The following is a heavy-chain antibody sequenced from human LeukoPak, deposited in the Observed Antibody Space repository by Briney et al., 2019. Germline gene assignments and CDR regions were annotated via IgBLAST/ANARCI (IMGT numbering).Heavy chain of an antibody. CDR3: ARGKKKAMITFGGIIIPPFDY. CDR2: ISSTGNTI. CDR1: GFTFRSYE. D-gene: IGHD3-16*01. Sequence: GGSLRLSCAASGFTFRSYEMSWVRQAPGKGLEWVSSISSTGNTIYYADSVKGRFTISRDNAKNSLYLQMNSLRDEDTAVFYCARGKKKAMITFGGIIIPPFDYWGQGTLVTVSS. J-gene: IGHJ4*02. V-gene: IGHV3-48*03.